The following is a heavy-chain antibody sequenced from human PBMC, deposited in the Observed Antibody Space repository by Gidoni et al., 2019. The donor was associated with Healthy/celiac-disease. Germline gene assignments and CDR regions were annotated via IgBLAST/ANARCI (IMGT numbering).Heavy chain of an antibody. J-gene: IGHJ3*02. D-gene: IGHD6-19*01. V-gene: IGHV3-66*01. CDR1: GFTVSSNY. Sequence: EVQLVESGGGLVQPGGSLRLSCAASGFTVSSNYMSWVRQAPGKGLEWVSVIYSGGSTYYADSVKGRFTISRDNSKNTLYLQMNSLRAEDTAVYYCARDLAVAGPCADAFDIWGQGTMVTVSS. CDR3: ARDLAVAGPCADAFDI. CDR2: IYSGGST.